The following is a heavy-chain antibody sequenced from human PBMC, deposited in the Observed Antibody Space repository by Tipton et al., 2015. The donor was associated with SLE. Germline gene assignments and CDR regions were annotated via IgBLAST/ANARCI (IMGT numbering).Heavy chain of an antibody. CDR2: IYFTGST. V-gene: IGHV4-59*11. CDR1: GGSISSHY. CDR3: ARVGGVAGDLDY. J-gene: IGHJ4*02. Sequence: TLSLTCTVSGGSISSHYWSWIRQPPGKGLEWIGYIYFTGSTTYNPSLKSRVTISVDTSKKQVSLNLSSVTTADTAVYYCARVGGVAGDLDYWGQGTLVTVSS. D-gene: IGHD2-15*01.